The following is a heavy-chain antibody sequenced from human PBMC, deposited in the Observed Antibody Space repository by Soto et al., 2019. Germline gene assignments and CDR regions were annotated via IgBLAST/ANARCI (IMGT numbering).Heavy chain of an antibody. CDR3: ARGSIVATSLTPFDY. V-gene: IGHV3-21*01. D-gene: IGHD5-12*01. Sequence: GSLRLSCAASGFTFSSYSMNWVRQAPGKGLEWVSSISTSSSYIYYADSVKGRFTVSRDNAKNSLYLQTNSLRDEDTAVYYCARGSIVATSLTPFDYWGQGTLVTVSS. J-gene: IGHJ4*02. CDR1: GFTFSSYS. CDR2: ISTSSSYI.